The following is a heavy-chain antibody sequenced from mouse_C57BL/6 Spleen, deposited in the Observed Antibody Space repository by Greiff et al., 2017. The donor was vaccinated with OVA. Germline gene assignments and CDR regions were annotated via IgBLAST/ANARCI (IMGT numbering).Heavy chain of an antibody. CDR2: ISSGSSTI. CDR3: ATGARNWYFDV. Sequence: EVHLVESGGGLVKPGGSLKLSCAASGFTFSDYGMHGVRQAPEKGLEWVAYISSGSSTIYYADTVKGRFTISRDNAKNTLFLQMTSLRSEDTAMYYCATGARNWYFDVWGTGTTVTVSS. D-gene: IGHD3-1*01. CDR1: GFTFSDYG. J-gene: IGHJ1*03. V-gene: IGHV5-17*01.